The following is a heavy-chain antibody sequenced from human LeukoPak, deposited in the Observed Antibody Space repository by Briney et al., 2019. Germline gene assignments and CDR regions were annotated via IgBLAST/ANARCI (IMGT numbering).Heavy chain of an antibody. CDR2: ISSSSSYI. CDR1: GFTLSTYS. Sequence: GGSLRLSCVASGFTLSTYSMNWVRQAPGKGLEWVSSISSSSSYIYYAESVKGRFTTSRDNAENSLYLQMDSLRVEDTAVYYCARDAVRVGSRNYYYYYMDVWGKGTTVTVSS. D-gene: IGHD2-2*03. V-gene: IGHV3-21*01. J-gene: IGHJ6*03. CDR3: ARDAVRVGSRNYYYYYMDV.